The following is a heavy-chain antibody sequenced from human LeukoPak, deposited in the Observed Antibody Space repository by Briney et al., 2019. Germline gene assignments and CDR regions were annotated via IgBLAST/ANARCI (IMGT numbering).Heavy chain of an antibody. CDR2: IYTSGST. J-gene: IGHJ5*02. V-gene: IGHV4-4*07. Sequence: PSETLSLTCTVSGGSISSYYWSWIRQPAGKGLEWIGRIYTSGSTNYNPSLKSRVTMSVDTSKNHFSLKLNSVTAADTAVYYCATSGGSYPFHWFDPWGQGTLVSVSS. CDR3: ATSGGSYPFHWFDP. CDR1: GGSISSYY. D-gene: IGHD6-19*01.